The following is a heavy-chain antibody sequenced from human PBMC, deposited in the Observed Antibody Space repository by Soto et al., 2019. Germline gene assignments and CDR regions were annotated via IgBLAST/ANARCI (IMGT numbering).Heavy chain of an antibody. Sequence: ETLSLTCTVSGDSMTKYYWGWIRQSAGKGLEWIGRIYTSGSTNYNPSLKSRVTMSIDTSNKHFSLSLKSVTAADTAVYYCARTVGAAYYFDFWGQGALVTVSS. V-gene: IGHV4-4*07. D-gene: IGHD1-26*01. CDR1: GDSMTKYY. CDR2: IYTSGST. CDR3: ARTVGAAYYFDF. J-gene: IGHJ4*02.